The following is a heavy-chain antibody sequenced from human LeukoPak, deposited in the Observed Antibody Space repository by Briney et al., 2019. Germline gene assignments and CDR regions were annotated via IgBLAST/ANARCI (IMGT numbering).Heavy chain of an antibody. V-gene: IGHV4-31*03. D-gene: IGHD2-21*01. J-gene: IGHJ4*02. CDR1: GGSISSGSYY. CDR3: ARDESDFSKVAY. Sequence: PSETLSLTCTVSGGSISSGSYYWTWIRQYPGKGLEWIGYTHYSGSGYNNPSLKSRVTLSVDTSKSQFSLKLNSVTAADTAVYYCARDESDFSKVAYWGQGTLVIVSS. CDR2: THYSGSG.